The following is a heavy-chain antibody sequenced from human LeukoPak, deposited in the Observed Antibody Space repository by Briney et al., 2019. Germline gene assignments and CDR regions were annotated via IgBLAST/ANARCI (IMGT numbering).Heavy chain of an antibody. Sequence: GESLKISCKGSGYSFTNYRISWVRHMPGRGLEWMGWIDASDSYTNYSPSFQGHVTISADKSSSTAYLRWSSLKASDTAIYYCARHVLYSYGPLWWFDPWGQGTQVTVSS. CDR1: GYSFTNYR. J-gene: IGHJ5*02. D-gene: IGHD5-18*01. V-gene: IGHV5-10-1*01. CDR3: ARHVLYSYGPLWWFDP. CDR2: IDASDSYT.